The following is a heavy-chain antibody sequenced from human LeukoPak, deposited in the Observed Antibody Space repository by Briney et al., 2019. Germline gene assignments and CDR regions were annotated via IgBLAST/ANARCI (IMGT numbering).Heavy chain of an antibody. CDR2: ISGSGGST. D-gene: IGHD5-18*01. Sequence: GGSLRLSCAASGFTFSSYAMSWVRQAPGKGLEWVSAISGSGGSTYYADSVKGRFTISRDNSKNTLYLQMNSLRAEDAAVYYCAKYSVQLWDNFDYWGQGTLVTVSS. CDR3: AKYSVQLWDNFDY. CDR1: GFTFSSYA. V-gene: IGHV3-23*01. J-gene: IGHJ4*02.